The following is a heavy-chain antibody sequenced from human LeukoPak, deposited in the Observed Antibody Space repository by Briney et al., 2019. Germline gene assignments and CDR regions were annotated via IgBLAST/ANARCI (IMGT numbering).Heavy chain of an antibody. CDR1: GFTFSSYW. D-gene: IGHD4-17*01. CDR3: ARGGDDYGDPTGGYYFDY. CDR2: IKQDGSEK. J-gene: IGHJ4*02. V-gene: IGHV3-7*03. Sequence: GGSLRLSCAASGFTFSSYWMSWVRQAPGKGLEWVANIKQDGSEKYYVDSVKGRFTISRDNAKNSLYQQMNSLRAEDTAVYYCARGGDDYGDPTGGYYFDYWGQGTLVTVSS.